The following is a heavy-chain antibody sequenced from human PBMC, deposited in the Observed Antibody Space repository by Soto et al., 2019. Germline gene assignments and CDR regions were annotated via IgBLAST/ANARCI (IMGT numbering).Heavy chain of an antibody. CDR3: ARLATRYYFDY. J-gene: IGHJ4*02. D-gene: IGHD1-1*01. CDR1: GGSMSSFY. CDR2: IHHTNTI. Sequence: SETLSLTCTVSGGSMSSFYWSWIRQPPGKGLEWIGYIHHTNTINYQSSLKSRVTISVDTSKNQFSLKMSSVTAADTAVYYCARLATRYYFDYWGQGTLVTVSS. V-gene: IGHV4-59*01.